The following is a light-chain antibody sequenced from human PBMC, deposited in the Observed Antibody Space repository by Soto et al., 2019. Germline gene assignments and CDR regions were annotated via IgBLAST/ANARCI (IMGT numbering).Light chain of an antibody. CDR1: QSVSNY. Sequence: EIVLTQSPATLSLSPGERATLSCRASQSVSNYLAWYQQKPGQAPRLLIFDASTRATGIPARFSGSGSGTDFTLTISSLEPEDFAVYYCQQRSNWPSITFDQGTRLEIK. CDR2: DAS. V-gene: IGKV3-11*01. CDR3: QQRSNWPSIT. J-gene: IGKJ5*01.